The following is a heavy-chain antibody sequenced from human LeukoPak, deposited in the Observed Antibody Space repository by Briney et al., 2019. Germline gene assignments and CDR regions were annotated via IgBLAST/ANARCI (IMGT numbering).Heavy chain of an antibody. J-gene: IGHJ4*02. CDR1: GGSISRSSYY. V-gene: IGHV4-39*01. Sequence: SETLSLTCIVSGGSISRSSYYWGWVRQPPGKGLEWIGSTYHSGRTYSNPSLKSRVTISVGTSKNQFSLKVSSVTAADTAVYYCVSSSWAFDYWGQGTLVTVSS. CDR2: TYHSGRT. D-gene: IGHD6-13*01. CDR3: VSSSWAFDY.